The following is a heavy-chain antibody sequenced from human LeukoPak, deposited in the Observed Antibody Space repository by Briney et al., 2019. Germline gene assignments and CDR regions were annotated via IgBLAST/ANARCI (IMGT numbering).Heavy chain of an antibody. J-gene: IGHJ5*02. CDR2: IYTSGST. D-gene: IGHD6-6*01. Sequence: TLSLTCTVSGGSISSGRYYWSWIRQPAGKGQEWIGRIYTSGSTNYNPSLKSRVTISVDTSKNQFSLKLSSVTAADTAVYYCAREGAPRLPGFGRFDPWGQGTLVTVSS. CDR1: GGSISSGRYY. CDR3: AREGAPRLPGFGRFDP. V-gene: IGHV4-61*02.